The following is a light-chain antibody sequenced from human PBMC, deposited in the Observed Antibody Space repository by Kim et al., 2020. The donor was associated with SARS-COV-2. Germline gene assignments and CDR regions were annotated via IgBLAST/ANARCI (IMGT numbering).Light chain of an antibody. Sequence: VSTGQRATSACTGVKRRSKHASWYKQRQGQAPVMVNAQNNRRASGIPERFSGSKTGNTATLTISGTQAMDEADYYGHARDRNTAIFGGGTKLTVL. CDR2: QNN. J-gene: IGLJ2*01. CDR3: HARDRNTAI. CDR1: KRRSKH. V-gene: IGLV3-1*01.